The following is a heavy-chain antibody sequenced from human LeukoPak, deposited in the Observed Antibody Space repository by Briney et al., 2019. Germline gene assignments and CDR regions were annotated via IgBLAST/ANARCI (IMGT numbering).Heavy chain of an antibody. Sequence: GGSLRLSCAASGFTFSSYGMHWVRQAPGKWLEWGAVISYDGSNKYYADSVKGRFTISRDNSKNTLYLQMNSLRAEDTAVYYCAKDHIWGYFDYWGQGTLVTVSS. J-gene: IGHJ4*02. V-gene: IGHV3-30*18. CDR3: AKDHIWGYFDY. CDR2: ISYDGSNK. D-gene: IGHD7-27*01. CDR1: GFTFSSYG.